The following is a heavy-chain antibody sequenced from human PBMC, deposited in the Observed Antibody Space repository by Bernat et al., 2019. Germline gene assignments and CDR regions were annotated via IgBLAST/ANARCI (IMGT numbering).Heavy chain of an antibody. D-gene: IGHD1-26*01. V-gene: IGHV3-33*01. Sequence: QVQLVESGGGVVQPGRSLRLSCAASGFTFSDNGMHWVRQAPGKGLEWVAVRWHDGSNENYAESVKGRFTITRDNSESTLYLQMNSLRAEDSAIYYCAREHIVGSTRGFDYWGQGTLVTVSS. CDR2: RWHDGSNE. CDR3: AREHIVGSTRGFDY. J-gene: IGHJ4*02. CDR1: GFTFSDNG.